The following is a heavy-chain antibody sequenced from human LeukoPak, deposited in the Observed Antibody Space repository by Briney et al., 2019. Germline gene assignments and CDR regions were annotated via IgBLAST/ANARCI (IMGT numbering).Heavy chain of an antibody. V-gene: IGHV4-59*12. D-gene: IGHD2-15*01. CDR2: IYYSGST. Sequence: SETLSLTCTVSGGSISSYYWSWIRQPPGKGLEWIGYIYYSGSTNYNPSLKSRVTISVDTSKNQFSLKLSSVTAADTAVYYCARDQVVVVVAQQWLVLGTRNTHFDYWGQGTLVTVSS. CDR1: GGSISSYY. CDR3: ARDQVVVVVAQQWLVLGTRNTHFDY. J-gene: IGHJ4*02.